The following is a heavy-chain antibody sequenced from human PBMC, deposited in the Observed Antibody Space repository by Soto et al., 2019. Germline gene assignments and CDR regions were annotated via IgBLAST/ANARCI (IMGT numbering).Heavy chain of an antibody. CDR2: IYSGGST. CDR1: GFTVSSNY. Sequence: EVQLVESGGGLIQPGGSLRLSCAASGFTVSSNYMSWVRQAPGKGLEWVSVIYSGGSTYYADSVKGRFTISRDNSKNTLYLKMTSRRAEDTAVYYCAREGHYGDGFDSGAQGPLVTVSS. D-gene: IGHD4-17*01. V-gene: IGHV3-53*01. CDR3: AREGHYGDGFDS. J-gene: IGHJ4*02.